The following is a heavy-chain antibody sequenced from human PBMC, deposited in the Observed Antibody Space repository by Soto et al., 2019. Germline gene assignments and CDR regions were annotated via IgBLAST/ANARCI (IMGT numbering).Heavy chain of an antibody. CDR3: ARAARAIFGVVSPFDY. CDR1: GGSFSGYY. CDR2: INHSGST. V-gene: IGHV4-34*01. Sequence: QVQLQQWGAGLLKPSETLSLTCAVYGGSFSGYYWSWIRQPPGKGLEWIGGINHSGSTNYNPSLKSRVTISVDTSKNQFSLKLSSVTAADTAVYYCARAARAIFGVVSPFDYWGQGTLVTVSS. D-gene: IGHD3-3*01. J-gene: IGHJ4*02.